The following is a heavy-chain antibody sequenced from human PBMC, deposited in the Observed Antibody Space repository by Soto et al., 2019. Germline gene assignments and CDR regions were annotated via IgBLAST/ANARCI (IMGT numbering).Heavy chain of an antibody. CDR2: INHSGST. J-gene: IGHJ2*01. CDR3: ARGRLNYDFWSGYYYWYFDL. CDR1: GGSFSGYY. D-gene: IGHD3-3*01. V-gene: IGHV4-34*01. Sequence: TLETLSLTCAVYGGSFSGYYWSWIRQPPGKGLEWIGEINHSGSTNYNPSLKSRVTISVDTSKNQFSLKLSSVTAADTAVYYCARGRLNYDFWSGYYYWYFDLWGRGTLVTVPQ.